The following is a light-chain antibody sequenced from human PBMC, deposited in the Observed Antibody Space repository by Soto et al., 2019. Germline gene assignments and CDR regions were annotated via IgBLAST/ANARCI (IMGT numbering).Light chain of an antibody. J-gene: IGKJ1*01. Sequence: EIVLTQSPGTLSLSPGERATLSCRASQSVSSSYLAWYQQKPGQAPRLLIYDASSRATGIPDRFSGSGSGTHFTLTISRLEPADLAVYYCQQYGNSLWAFGQGTKVEIK. CDR2: DAS. CDR3: QQYGNSLWA. V-gene: IGKV3-20*01. CDR1: QSVSSSY.